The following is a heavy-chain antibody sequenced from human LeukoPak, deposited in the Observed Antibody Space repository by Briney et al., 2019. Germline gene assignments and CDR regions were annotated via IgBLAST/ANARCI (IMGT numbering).Heavy chain of an antibody. CDR2: ISSSSSYI. V-gene: IGHV3-21*01. CDR1: AFTVSNNY. J-gene: IGHJ4*02. D-gene: IGHD6-19*01. CDR3: ARDFSLSYVAGTRGLDY. Sequence: GGSLRLSCVASAFTVSNNYMSWVRQAPGKGLEWASSISSSSSYIYYADSVKGRFTISRDNAKNSLYLQMNSLRAEDTAVYYCARDFSLSYVAGTRGLDYWGQGTLVTVSS.